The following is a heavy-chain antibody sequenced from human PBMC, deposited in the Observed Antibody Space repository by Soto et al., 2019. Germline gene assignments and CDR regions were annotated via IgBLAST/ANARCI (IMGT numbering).Heavy chain of an antibody. D-gene: IGHD1-1*01. V-gene: IGHV1-46*03. CDR1: GYTFTTYH. CDR2: INPSGGST. CDR3: TRAFPGSTGTTTLDQ. Sequence: QVQLVQSGAEVMKPGASVKVSCMSFGYTFTTYHMYWVRQAPGQGLEWMGKINPSGGSTRYAHRFQGRVTMTRDTSTSTVYMELSGLTSEDTSVYYCTRAFPGSTGTTTLDQWGQGTLVTVSS. J-gene: IGHJ4*02.